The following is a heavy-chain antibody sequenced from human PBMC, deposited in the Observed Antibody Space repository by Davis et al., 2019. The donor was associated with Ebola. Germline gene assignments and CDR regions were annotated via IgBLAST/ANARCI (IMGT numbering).Heavy chain of an antibody. CDR1: GFTFSSYS. D-gene: IGHD3-10*01. CDR3: ARVEGYYYGSGSYYTKYNWFDP. J-gene: IGHJ5*02. CDR2: ISSSSSYT. V-gene: IGHV3-21*05. Sequence: PGGSLRLSCAASGFTFSSYSMNWVRQAPGKGLEWVSYISSSSSYTNYADSVKGRFTISRDNAKNSLYLQMNSLRAEDTAVYYCARVEGYYYGSGSYYTKYNWFDPWGQGTLVTVSS.